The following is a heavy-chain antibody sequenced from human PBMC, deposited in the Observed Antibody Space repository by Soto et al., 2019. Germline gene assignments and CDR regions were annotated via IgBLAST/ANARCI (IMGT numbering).Heavy chain of an antibody. CDR2: HRNKANSYTT. Sequence: PGGSLRLSCASSGFTFSDHYMDWVRQAPGKGLEWVGRHRNKANSYTTEYAASVKGRFTISRDDSKSSLYLQMNSLQTEDTAVYYCARGSSRLQDPSYHYAMDVWGQGTSVTVSS. CDR3: ARGSSRLQDPSYHYAMDV. CDR1: GFTFSDHY. V-gene: IGHV3-72*01. D-gene: IGHD6-13*01. J-gene: IGHJ6*02.